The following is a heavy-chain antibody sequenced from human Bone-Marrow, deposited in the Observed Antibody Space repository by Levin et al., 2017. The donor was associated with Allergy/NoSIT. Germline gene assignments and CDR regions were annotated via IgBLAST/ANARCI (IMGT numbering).Heavy chain of an antibody. V-gene: IGHV3-66*01. J-gene: IGHJ4*02. Sequence: GGSLRLSCAASGFTVSNNHMTWVRQVAGKGLECVGGIYSGGTTYNADSVKGRFTISRDNSKNTLFLEMNSLSGEDTAIYYCVKDQYSTPFDWGQGTLVTVSS. CDR2: IYSGGTT. CDR3: VKDQYSTPFD. CDR1: GFTVSNNH. D-gene: IGHD4-11*01.